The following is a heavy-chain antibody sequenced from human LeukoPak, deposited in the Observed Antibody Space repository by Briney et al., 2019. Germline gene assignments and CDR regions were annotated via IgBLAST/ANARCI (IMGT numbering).Heavy chain of an antibody. D-gene: IGHD3-16*01. CDR2: IYYSGVT. CDR3: ARLDYRGGY. Sequence: PSETLSFTCTVSGGSISSSTYYWGWIRQPPGKGLEWIGSIYYSGVTYYNPSLKSRVTMFVDTSRNQFSLKLSSVTAADTALYYCARLDYRGGYWGQGTLVIVSS. V-gene: IGHV4-39*01. J-gene: IGHJ4*02. CDR1: GGSISSSTYY.